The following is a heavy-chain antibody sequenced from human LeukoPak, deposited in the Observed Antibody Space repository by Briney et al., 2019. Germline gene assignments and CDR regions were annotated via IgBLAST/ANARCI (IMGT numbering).Heavy chain of an antibody. CDR3: ARDVVAAVGSF. Sequence: PSETLSLTCTVSGHSISSGYYWGWIRQAPGKGLEWIASIFHSGNSYYDPSLHSLVTIAIDTSKNQFSVRLDSVTAADTAVYYCARDVVAAVGSFWGQGTQVTVSS. CDR2: IFHSGNS. J-gene: IGHJ4*02. D-gene: IGHD2-2*01. V-gene: IGHV4-38-2*02. CDR1: GHSISSGYY.